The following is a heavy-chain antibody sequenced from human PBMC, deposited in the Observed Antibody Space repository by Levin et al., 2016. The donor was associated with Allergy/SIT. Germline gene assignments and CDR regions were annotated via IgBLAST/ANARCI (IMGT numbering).Heavy chain of an antibody. V-gene: IGHV3-15*01. D-gene: IGHD2-21*01. J-gene: IGHJ4*02. Sequence: WIRQPPGKGLEWVGRIKSKTDGGTTDYAAPVKGRFTISRDDSKNTLYLQMNSLKTEDTAVYYCTTDPITYSDYWGQGTLVTVSS. CDR2: IKSKTDGGTT. CDR3: TTDPITYSDY.